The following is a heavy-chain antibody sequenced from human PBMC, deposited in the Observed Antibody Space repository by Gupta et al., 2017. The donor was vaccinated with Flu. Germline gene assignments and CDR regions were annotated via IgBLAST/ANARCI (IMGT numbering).Heavy chain of an antibody. D-gene: IGHD2-2*01. Sequence: SSYAISWVRQAPGQGLEWMGGIIPIFGTANYAQKFQGRVTITADKSTSTAYIELSSLRSEDTAVYYCARDRIVPAQLGPEHDAFDIWGQGTM. CDR3: ARDRIVPAQLGPEHDAFDI. V-gene: IGHV1-69*06. CDR1: SSYA. CDR2: IIPIFGTA. J-gene: IGHJ3*02.